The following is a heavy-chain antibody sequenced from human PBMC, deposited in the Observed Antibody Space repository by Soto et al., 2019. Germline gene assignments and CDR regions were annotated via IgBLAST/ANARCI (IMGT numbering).Heavy chain of an antibody. CDR1: GFPFNSYW. V-gene: IGHV3-7*01. CDR3: ARGGSCSGASCYSGPHYYAMDV. D-gene: IGHD2-15*01. CDR2: IEQNGHEN. J-gene: IGHJ6*02. Sequence: EVQLVESGGGLVQPGGSLRLSCVASGFPFNSYWMGWVRQAPGKGLEWVANIEQNGHENHYVDSVKGRFTISRDSAKNSFLLQMISRGVEDAAIYFCARGGSCSGASCYSGPHYYAMDVWGQGTTVTVSS.